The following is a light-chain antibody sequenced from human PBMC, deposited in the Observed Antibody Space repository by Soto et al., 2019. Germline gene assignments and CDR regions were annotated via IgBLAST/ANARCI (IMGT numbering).Light chain of an antibody. V-gene: IGLV1-51*01. J-gene: IGLJ2*01. CDR3: ATWDGSLPGEV. CDR2: DNN. CDR1: SSNIGNNY. Sequence: QSVLTQSPSVSAAPGQQVTISCSGSSSNIGNNYVSWYQQLPGTAPKLLIYDNNKRPSGIPDRFSGSKSGTSGTLDITGLQSGDGADYYCATWDGSLPGEVFGGGTQLPVL.